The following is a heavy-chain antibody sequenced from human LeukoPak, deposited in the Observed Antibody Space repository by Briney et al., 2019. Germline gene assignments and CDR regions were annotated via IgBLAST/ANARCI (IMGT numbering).Heavy chain of an antibody. CDR3: ARDQSHYYGSGSYDY. Sequence: SVKASCKASGGTFSSYAISWVRQAPGQGLEWMGGIIPIFGTANYAQKFQGRVTITADESTSTAYMELSSLRSEDTAVYYCARDQSHYYGSGSYDYWGQGTLVTVSS. J-gene: IGHJ4*02. V-gene: IGHV1-69*13. D-gene: IGHD3-10*01. CDR2: IIPIFGTA. CDR1: GGTFSSYA.